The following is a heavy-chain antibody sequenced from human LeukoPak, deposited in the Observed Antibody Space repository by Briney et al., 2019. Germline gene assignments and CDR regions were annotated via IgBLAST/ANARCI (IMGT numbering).Heavy chain of an antibody. Sequence: GGSLRLSCAASGFTFSYYAMTWVRQAPGKGLEWVSTLTGSGDTTDYADSVKGRFTISRDNSKNTLYLQMNNLRADDTAVYYCAKVLKSYWVQDLDYWGQGTLVMVSP. CDR1: GFTFSYYA. J-gene: IGHJ4*02. V-gene: IGHV3-23*01. CDR2: LTGSGDTT. CDR3: AKVLKSYWVQDLDY. D-gene: IGHD3-10*01.